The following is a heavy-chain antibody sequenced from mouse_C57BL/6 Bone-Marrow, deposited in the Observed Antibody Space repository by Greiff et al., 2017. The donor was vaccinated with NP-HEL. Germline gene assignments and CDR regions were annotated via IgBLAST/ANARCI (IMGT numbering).Heavy chain of an antibody. D-gene: IGHD2-4*01. CDR3: ARSGDYDWAWFAY. CDR1: GYTSTSYG. CDR2: IYPRSGNT. V-gene: IGHV1-81*01. J-gene: IGHJ3*01. Sequence: QVQLQQSGAELARPGASVKLSCKASGYTSTSYGISWVKQRTGQGLEWIGEIYPRSGNTYYNEKFKGKATLTADKSSSTAYMELRSLTSEDSAVYFCARSGDYDWAWFAYWGQGTLVTVSA.